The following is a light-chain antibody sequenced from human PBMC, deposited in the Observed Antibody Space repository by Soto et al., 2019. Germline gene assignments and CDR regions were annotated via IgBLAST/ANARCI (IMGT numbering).Light chain of an antibody. CDR1: QSVSSSY. CDR2: GAS. CDR3: QQYGSSPQT. V-gene: IGKV3-20*01. J-gene: IGKJ2*01. Sequence: EIVLTQSPGTLSLSPGERATLSCRASQSVSSSYLAWYQQKPGQAPRLLIYGASSRATGIPDRFSGSGSGRDFTLTISRLEPEDLAVYYCQQYGSSPQTFGQGTKLELK.